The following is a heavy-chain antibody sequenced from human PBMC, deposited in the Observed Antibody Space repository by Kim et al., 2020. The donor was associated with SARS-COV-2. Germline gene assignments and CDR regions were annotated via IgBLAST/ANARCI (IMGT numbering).Heavy chain of an antibody. J-gene: IGHJ3*02. Sequence: SETLSLTCTVSGGSVSSGSYYWSWIRQPPGKGLEWIGYIYYSGSTNYNPSLKSRVTISVDTSKNQFSLKLSSVTAADTAVYYCARDGPPGPAFDIWGQGTMVTVSS. V-gene: IGHV4-61*01. CDR3: ARDGPPGPAFDI. D-gene: IGHD3-10*01. CDR1: GGSVSSGSYY. CDR2: IYYSGST.